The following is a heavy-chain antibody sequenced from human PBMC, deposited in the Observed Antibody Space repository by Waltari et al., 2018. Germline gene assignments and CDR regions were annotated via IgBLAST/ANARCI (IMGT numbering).Heavy chain of an antibody. J-gene: IGHJ4*02. CDR1: GFSVSAYT. V-gene: IGHV3-21*03. D-gene: IGHD3-10*01. CDR2: IGGSSNNK. Sequence: EVQLVESGGRLVRPGGSLRLTCLASGFSVSAYTMDWVRQAPGRGLGWVSSIGGSSNNKFYGDSVRGRFTISRDEAKNSLYLQMDSLRAEDTGVYFCARVRAWTGGSDSWGLGTLVSVSS. CDR3: ARVRAWTGGSDS.